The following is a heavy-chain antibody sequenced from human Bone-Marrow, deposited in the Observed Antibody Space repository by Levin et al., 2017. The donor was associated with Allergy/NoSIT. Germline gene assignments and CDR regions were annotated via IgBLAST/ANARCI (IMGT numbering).Heavy chain of an antibody. D-gene: IGHD2-15*01. CDR2: IWYDGSNK. J-gene: IGHJ3*02. Sequence: GGSLRLSCAASGFTFSSYGMHWVRQAPGKGLEWVAVIWYDGSNKYYADSVKGRFTISRDNSKNTLYLQMNSLRAEDTAVYYCASAGYCSGGSCYSGGDDAFDIWGQGTMVTVSS. V-gene: IGHV3-33*01. CDR1: GFTFSSYG. CDR3: ASAGYCSGGSCYSGGDDAFDI.